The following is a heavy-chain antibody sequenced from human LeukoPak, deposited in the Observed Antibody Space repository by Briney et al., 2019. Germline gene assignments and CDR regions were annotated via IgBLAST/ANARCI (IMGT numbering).Heavy chain of an antibody. V-gene: IGHV1-18*01. J-gene: IGHJ4*02. Sequence: ASVKVSCKASGYTFTSYGISWVRPAPGQGLEWLGWISAYNGNTNYAQKLQGRVTMTTDTSTSTAYMELRSLRSDDTAVYYCARDWTGTTYRDFDYWGQGTLVTVSS. CDR2: ISAYNGNT. D-gene: IGHD1-7*01. CDR3: ARDWTGTTYRDFDY. CDR1: GYTFTSYG.